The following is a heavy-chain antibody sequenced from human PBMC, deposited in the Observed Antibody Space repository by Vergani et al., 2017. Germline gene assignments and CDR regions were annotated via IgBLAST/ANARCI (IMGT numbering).Heavy chain of an antibody. V-gene: IGHV3-74*01. D-gene: IGHD5-12*01. CDR2: IKSDGCIT. J-gene: IGHJ5*01. Sequence: EVQLVESGGGLIHPGGSLRLSCEGSGFSFSGYWMHWVRQSPEKGLVWVSRIKSDGCITNYADSVKGRFTISRDNAKNTLYLEMNSLRGDDTAIYYCVRARCSGPCFMSNWFDSWGQGTLVTVSS. CDR1: GFSFSGYW. CDR3: VRARCSGPCFMSNWFDS.